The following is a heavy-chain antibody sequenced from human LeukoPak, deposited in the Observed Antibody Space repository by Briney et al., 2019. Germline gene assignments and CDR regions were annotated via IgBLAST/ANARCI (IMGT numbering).Heavy chain of an antibody. D-gene: IGHD2-21*02. CDR2: TSGSGGST. J-gene: IGHJ4*02. CDR3: AKFDAHIVVVTALGY. Sequence: GGSLRLSCAASGFTFSSYAKSWVRQAPGKGLEWVSATSGSGGSTYYADSVKGRFTISRDNSKNALYLQMNSLRAEDTAVYYCAKFDAHIVVVTALGYWGQGTLVTVSS. CDR1: GFTFSSYA. V-gene: IGHV3-23*01.